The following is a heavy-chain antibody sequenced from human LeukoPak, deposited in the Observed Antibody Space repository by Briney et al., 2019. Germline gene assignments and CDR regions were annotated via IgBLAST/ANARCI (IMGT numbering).Heavy chain of an antibody. CDR3: ARSPDIVVVVAAAHYYFDY. V-gene: IGHV1-46*01. CDR1: GYTFTSYY. D-gene: IGHD2-15*01. Sequence: ASVKVSCKASGYTFTSYYMHWVRQAPGQGLEWMGIINPSGGSTSYAQKFQGRVTMTRDMSTSTVYMELSSLRSEDTAVYYYARSPDIVVVVAAAHYYFDYWGQGTLVTVSS. J-gene: IGHJ4*02. CDR2: INPSGGST.